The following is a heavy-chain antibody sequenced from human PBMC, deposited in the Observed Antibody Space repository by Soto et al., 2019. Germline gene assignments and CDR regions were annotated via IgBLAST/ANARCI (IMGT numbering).Heavy chain of an antibody. CDR2: MNPYSGNT. Sequence: ASVKVSCKASGYTFTSYDISWVRQATGQGLEWMGWMNPYSGNTGYAQKFQGRVTVTRNTSISTVYMELSGLRPDDTAVYYCARRKERSGPHYFDYWGQGSQVTVSS. CDR1: GYTFTSYD. V-gene: IGHV1-8*01. CDR3: ARRKERSGPHYFDY. J-gene: IGHJ4*02. D-gene: IGHD6-25*01.